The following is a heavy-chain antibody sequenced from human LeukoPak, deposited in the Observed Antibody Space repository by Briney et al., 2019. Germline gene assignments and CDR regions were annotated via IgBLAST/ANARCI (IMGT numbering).Heavy chain of an antibody. CDR2: VNPNSGNT. J-gene: IGHJ4*02. D-gene: IGHD1-26*01. V-gene: IGHV1-8*01. CDR1: GYTFTSYD. CDR3: ARSRRGGSKYYFDY. Sequence: ASVKVSCKASGYTFTSYDINWVRQATGQGLGWMGWVNPNSGNTGYAQKFQSRVSMTRNTSISTAYMELSSLRAEDTAVYYCARSRRGGSKYYFDYWGQGTLVTVSS.